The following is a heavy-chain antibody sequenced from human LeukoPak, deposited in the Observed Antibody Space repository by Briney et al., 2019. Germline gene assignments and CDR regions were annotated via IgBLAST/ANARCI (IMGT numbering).Heavy chain of an antibody. J-gene: IGHJ4*02. Sequence: GGSLRLPCAASGFTFSSYSMNWVRQAPGKGLEWVSYISTTSSTIYYADSVKGRFTISRDNAKNSLYLQMNSLRAEDTAVYYCAREVGPIDFWGQGTLVTVSS. V-gene: IGHV3-48*04. CDR2: ISTTSSTI. CDR3: AREVGPIDF. CDR1: GFTFSSYS. D-gene: IGHD1-26*01.